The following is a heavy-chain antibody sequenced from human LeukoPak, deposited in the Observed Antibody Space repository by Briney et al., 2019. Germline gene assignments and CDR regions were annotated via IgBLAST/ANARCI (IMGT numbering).Heavy chain of an antibody. CDR3: ARVTLAAAGHYFDY. J-gene: IGHJ4*02. Sequence: GASVKVSCKASGYTFTSYGISWVRQAPGQGLEWMGWISAYNGNTNYAQKLQGRVTMTTDTSTSTAYVELRSLRSDDTAVYYCARVTLAAAGHYFDYWGQGTLVTVSS. V-gene: IGHV1-18*01. CDR1: GYTFTSYG. CDR2: ISAYNGNT. D-gene: IGHD6-13*01.